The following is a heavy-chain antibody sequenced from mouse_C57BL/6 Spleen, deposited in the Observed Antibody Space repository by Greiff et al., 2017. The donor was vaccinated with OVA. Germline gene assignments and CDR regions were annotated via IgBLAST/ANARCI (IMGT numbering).Heavy chain of an antibody. D-gene: IGHD1-1*01. CDR2: IDPSGSYT. CDR3: AILSDYGSGYPGWFAD. V-gene: IGHV1-50*01. Sequence: QVQLQQPGAELVKPGASVKLSCKASGYTFTSYWMQWVKQRPGQGLEWIGEIDPSGSYTNYNQKFKGKATLTVDTSSSTAYMHLSSLTSGDSAVDYGAILSDYGSGYPGWFADWGQGTLVTVSA. J-gene: IGHJ3*01. CDR1: GYTFTSYW.